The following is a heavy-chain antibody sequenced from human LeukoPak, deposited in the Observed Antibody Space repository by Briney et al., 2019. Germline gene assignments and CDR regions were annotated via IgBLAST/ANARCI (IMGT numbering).Heavy chain of an antibody. Sequence: SVKVSCKASGGTFSSYAISWVRQAPGQGLEWMGGIIPIFGTANYAQKFQGRVTITADKSTSTAYMELSSLRSEDTAVYYCASLAVAGPWDYWGQGTLDTVSS. D-gene: IGHD6-19*01. V-gene: IGHV1-69*06. CDR2: IIPIFGTA. CDR3: ASLAVAGPWDY. CDR1: GGTFSSYA. J-gene: IGHJ4*02.